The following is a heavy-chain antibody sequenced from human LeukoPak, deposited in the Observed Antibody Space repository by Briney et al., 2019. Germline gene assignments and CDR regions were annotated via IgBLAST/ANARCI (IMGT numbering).Heavy chain of an antibody. CDR3: ARGRRRYNWFDP. CDR1: GGSISSGDYY. V-gene: IGHV4-30-4*08. Sequence: PSETLSLTCTVSGGSISSGDYYWSWIRQPPGKGLEWIGYIYYSGSTYYNPSLKSRVTLSVDTSKNQFSLKLSSVTAADTAVYYCARGRRRYNWFDPWGQGTLVTVSS. J-gene: IGHJ5*02. D-gene: IGHD3-10*01. CDR2: IYYSGST.